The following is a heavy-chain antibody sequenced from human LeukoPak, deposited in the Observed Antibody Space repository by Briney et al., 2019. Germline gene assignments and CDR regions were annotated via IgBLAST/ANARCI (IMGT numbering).Heavy chain of an antibody. CDR2: IYATGST. J-gene: IGHJ4*02. CDR3: ARSYDTSGYYYNFDY. Sequence: SETLSLTCTVSGGSISSYYWSCIPHPAGKGLEWIGRIYATGSTAYNPSLKSRVTMSVDTSKNHFSLNLSSMTAADTAVYYCARSYDTSGYYYNFDYWGQGNLVTVSS. D-gene: IGHD3-22*01. V-gene: IGHV4-4*07. CDR1: GGSISSYY.